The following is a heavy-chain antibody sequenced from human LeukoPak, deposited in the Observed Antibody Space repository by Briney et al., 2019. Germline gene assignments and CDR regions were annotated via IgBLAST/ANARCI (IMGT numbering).Heavy chain of an antibody. J-gene: IGHJ4*02. CDR1: GGSISSSAYH. D-gene: IGHD6-19*01. V-gene: IGHV4-39*01. CDR2: IHYSGST. CDR3: ARHFSLAVASYFDY. Sequence: PSETLSLTCTVSGGSISSSAYHWGWIRQPPGKGLEWIGSIHYSGSTYYNPSLKSRVTISVRTSKNQFSLKLSSVTAADTAVYYCARHFSLAVASYFDYWGQGTLVTVSS.